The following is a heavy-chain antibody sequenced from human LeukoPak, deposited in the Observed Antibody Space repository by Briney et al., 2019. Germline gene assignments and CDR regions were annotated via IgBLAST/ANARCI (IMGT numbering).Heavy chain of an antibody. CDR1: GGSFSGYY. Sequence: SETLSLTCAVYGGSFSGYYWSWIRQPPGKGLEWIGEINHSGSTNYNPSLKSRVTISVDTSKNQFSLKLSSVTAADTAVYYCARVPRAMIVVAYYLRVDSGFDYWGQGTLVTVSS. V-gene: IGHV4-34*01. CDR3: ARVPRAMIVVAYYLRVDSGFDY. CDR2: INHSGST. D-gene: IGHD3-22*01. J-gene: IGHJ4*02.